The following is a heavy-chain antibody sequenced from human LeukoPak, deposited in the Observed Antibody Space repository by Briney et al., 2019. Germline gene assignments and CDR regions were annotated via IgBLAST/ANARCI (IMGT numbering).Heavy chain of an antibody. V-gene: IGHV4-61*05. J-gene: IGHJ4*02. CDR2: IYYSGST. CDR1: GGSISSSSYY. CDR3: ARHSGSGSYYFDY. D-gene: IGHD3-10*01. Sequence: PSETLSLTCTVSGGSISSSSYYWGWIRQPPGKGLEWIGYIYYSGSTNYNPSLKSRVTISVDTSRNQFSLKLSSVTAADTAVYYCARHSGSGSYYFDYWGQGTLVTVSS.